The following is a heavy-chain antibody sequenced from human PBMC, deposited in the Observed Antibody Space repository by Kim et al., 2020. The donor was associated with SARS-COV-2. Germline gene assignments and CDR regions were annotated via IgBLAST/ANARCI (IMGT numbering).Heavy chain of an antibody. Sequence: GGSLRLSCAASGFTFSSYAMSWVRQAPGKGLEWVSAISGSGGSTYYADSVKGRFTISRDNSKNTLYLQMNSLRAEDTAVYYCAKDSEPGTMIGGGYYWGQGTLVTVSS. J-gene: IGHJ4*02. V-gene: IGHV3-23*01. D-gene: IGHD3-22*01. CDR2: ISGSGGST. CDR1: GFTFSSYA. CDR3: AKDSEPGTMIGGGYY.